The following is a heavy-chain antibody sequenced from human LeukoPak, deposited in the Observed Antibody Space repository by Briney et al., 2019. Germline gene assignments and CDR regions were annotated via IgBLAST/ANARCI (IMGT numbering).Heavy chain of an antibody. J-gene: IGHJ6*03. CDR3: ARQPRLYYYYYMDV. V-gene: IGHV4-34*01. Sequence: PGGSLRLSCAASGFTFIGYGMHWIRQPPGKGLEWIGEINHSGSTNYNPSLKSRVTISVDTSKNQFSLKLSSVTAADTAVYYCARQPRLYYYYYMDVWGKGTTVTISS. CDR1: GFTFIGYG. CDR2: INHSGST.